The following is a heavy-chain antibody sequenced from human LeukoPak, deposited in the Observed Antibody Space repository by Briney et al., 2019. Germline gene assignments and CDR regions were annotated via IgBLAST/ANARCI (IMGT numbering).Heavy chain of an antibody. CDR2: INSDGSST. D-gene: IGHD6-19*01. CDR1: GFTFSSYW. V-gene: IGHV3-74*01. J-gene: IGHJ4*02. CDR3: ARGSTQYSSGWYGLDY. Sequence: GGSLRLSCAASGFTFSSYWMHWVRQAPGKRLVCVSRINSDGSSTTYADSVKGRFTISRDNAKNTLYQKIKSLRAEDMAVYYCARGSTQYSSGWYGLDYWGGGTLVTVSS.